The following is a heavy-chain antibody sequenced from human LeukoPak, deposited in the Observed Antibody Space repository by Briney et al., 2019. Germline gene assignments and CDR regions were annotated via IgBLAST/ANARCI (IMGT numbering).Heavy chain of an antibody. V-gene: IGHV1-69*05. D-gene: IGHD2-15*01. J-gene: IGHJ3*02. CDR1: GVTFSSYA. CDR3: ARGSALGYCSGGSCYGFGAFDI. CDR2: IIPIFGTT. Sequence: PVKASCKPSGVTFSSYAISWVRQAPGHGLEWMGRIIPIFGTTNYAQKFQRRVTITTDESTSTAYMELSSPRSEDTAVYYCARGSALGYCSGGSCYGFGAFDIWGQGTMATVSS.